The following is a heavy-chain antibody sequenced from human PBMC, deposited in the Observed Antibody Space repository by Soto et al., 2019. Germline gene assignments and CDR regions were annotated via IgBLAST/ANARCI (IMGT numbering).Heavy chain of an antibody. Sequence: GGSLRLSCAASGFTVSSNYMSWVRQAPGKGLERVSVIYSGGSTYYADSVKGRFTISRDNSKNTLYLQMNSLRAEDTAVYYCARDSRSGSPLDAFDIWGQGTMVTVSS. V-gene: IGHV3-53*01. CDR3: ARDSRSGSPLDAFDI. CDR1: GFTVSSNY. J-gene: IGHJ3*02. D-gene: IGHD3-10*01. CDR2: IYSGGST.